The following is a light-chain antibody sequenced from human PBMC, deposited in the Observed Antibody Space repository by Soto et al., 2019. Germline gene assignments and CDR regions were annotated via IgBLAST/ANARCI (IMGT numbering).Light chain of an antibody. V-gene: IGLV2-14*01. CDR2: AGT. Sequence: QSVLTPPASLSGSPGQTITISCTGTSSDIGAYDYVSWFHQHRRKSPIRMISAGTKRPSGVSNCFSECKACNTASLPISGLQADEEAYYHCCSYALHFGTGTTATVL. CDR3: CSYALH. J-gene: IGLJ1*01. CDR1: SSDIGAYDY.